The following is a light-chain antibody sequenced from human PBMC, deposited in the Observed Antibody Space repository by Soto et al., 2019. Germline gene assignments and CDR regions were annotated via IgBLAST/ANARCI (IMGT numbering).Light chain of an antibody. CDR3: SSKSSGSTPML. Sequence: QSVLTQPASVSGSPGQSITISCTGTSSDVGSYNLVSWYQHHPGKAPKLMIYEGSKRPSGVSNRFSGSKSGNTASLTISGLQAEDEADYYCSSKSSGSTPMLFGGGTKLTVL. J-gene: IGLJ2*01. CDR1: SSDVGSYNL. V-gene: IGLV2-14*02. CDR2: EGS.